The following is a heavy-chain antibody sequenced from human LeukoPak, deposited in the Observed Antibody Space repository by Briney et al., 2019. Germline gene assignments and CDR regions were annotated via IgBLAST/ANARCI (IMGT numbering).Heavy chain of an antibody. Sequence: GGSLRLSCAASGFMFRSYGMHWVRQAPGKGLEWVAVIWYDGSNKYYTDSVKGRFTISRDNAKNTVYLQMNSLRVEDTAVFYCARGGSPFYWGRGTPVTVSS. D-gene: IGHD3-10*01. J-gene: IGHJ4*02. CDR2: IWYDGSNK. V-gene: IGHV3-33*08. CDR3: ARGGSPFY. CDR1: GFMFRSYG.